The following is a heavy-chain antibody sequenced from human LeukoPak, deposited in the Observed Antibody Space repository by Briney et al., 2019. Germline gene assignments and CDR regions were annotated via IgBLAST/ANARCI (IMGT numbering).Heavy chain of an antibody. Sequence: PGGSLRLSCAASGFTFSSYAMSWVRQAPGKGLEWVSGISGSGDSTYYADSVKGRFTISRDNPKNTVDLQMNSLRAEDTAIYYCAKEPSCSGGNCYYFDNWGQGTLVTVSS. CDR3: AKEPSCSGGNCYYFDN. CDR2: ISGSGDST. CDR1: GFTFSSYA. J-gene: IGHJ4*02. V-gene: IGHV3-23*01. D-gene: IGHD2-15*01.